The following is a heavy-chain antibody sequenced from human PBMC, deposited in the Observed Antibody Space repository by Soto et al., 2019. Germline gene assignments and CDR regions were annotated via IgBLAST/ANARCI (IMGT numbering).Heavy chain of an antibody. J-gene: IGHJ4*02. CDR3: ARIPGDYDSGGSEY. Sequence: SETLSLTCTVSGGSISSGGYYWSWIRQHPGKGLEWIGYIYYSGSTYYNPSLKSRVTISVDTSKNQTSLKLSSVTAAETAVYYCARIPGDYDSGGSEYWGQGSLVTVSS. CDR1: GGSISSGGYY. D-gene: IGHD3-22*01. V-gene: IGHV4-31*03. CDR2: IYYSGST.